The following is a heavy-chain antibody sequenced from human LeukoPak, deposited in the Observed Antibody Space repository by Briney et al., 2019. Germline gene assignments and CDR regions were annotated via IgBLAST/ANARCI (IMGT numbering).Heavy chain of an antibody. V-gene: IGHV1-24*01. CDR1: GYTLTELS. Sequence: VSVKVSCKVSGYTLTELSMHWVRQAPGKGLEWMGGFDPEDGETIYAQKFQGRVTMTEDTSTDTAYMELSSLRSEDTAVYYCATDLVYDFWSGYPYHYWGQGTLVTVSS. CDR3: ATDLVYDFWSGYPYHY. D-gene: IGHD3-3*01. J-gene: IGHJ4*02. CDR2: FDPEDGET.